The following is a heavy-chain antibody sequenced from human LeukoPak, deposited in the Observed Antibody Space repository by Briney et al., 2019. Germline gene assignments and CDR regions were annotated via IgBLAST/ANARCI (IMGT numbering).Heavy chain of an antibody. CDR1: GFTFSSYA. V-gene: IGHV3-30*07. D-gene: IGHD6-13*01. CDR2: ISYDGSNK. Sequence: QPGRSLRLSCAASGFTFSSYAMHWVRQAPGKGLEWVAVISYDGSNKYYADSVKGRFTISRDNAKNTLYLQMNSLRAEDTAVYYCARRQYRSSWYYFDYWGQGTLVTVSS. J-gene: IGHJ4*02. CDR3: ARRQYRSSWYYFDY.